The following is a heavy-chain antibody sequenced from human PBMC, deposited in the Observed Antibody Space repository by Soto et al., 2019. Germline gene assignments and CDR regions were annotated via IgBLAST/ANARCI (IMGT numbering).Heavy chain of an antibody. J-gene: IGHJ4*02. V-gene: IGHV3-23*01. CDR1: GFTFSSYA. D-gene: IGHD2-15*01. CDR2: ITASGDAT. CDR3: VKGTLRWCSGATCYPSDS. Sequence: EVQLLESGGGLEQPGGSLRLSCAASGFTFSSYAMTWVRQAPGKGLECVSVITASGDATAYADSVKGRFTMSRDNSKNTLFLQMNSLRVEDTAVYYCVKGTLRWCSGATCYPSDSWGQGTLVTVSS.